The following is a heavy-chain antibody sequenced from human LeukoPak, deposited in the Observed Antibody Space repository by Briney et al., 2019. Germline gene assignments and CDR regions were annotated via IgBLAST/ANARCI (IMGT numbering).Heavy chain of an antibody. V-gene: IGHV4-34*01. CDR1: GGSFSGYY. CDR2: INHSGST. Sequence: SETLSLTCAVYGGSFSGYYWSWIRQPPGKGLEWIGEINHSGSTNYNPSLKSRVTISVDTSKNQFSLTLSSVTAADTAVYYCAGIAAAGTIDYWGQGTLVTVSS. CDR3: AGIAAAGTIDY. J-gene: IGHJ4*02. D-gene: IGHD6-13*01.